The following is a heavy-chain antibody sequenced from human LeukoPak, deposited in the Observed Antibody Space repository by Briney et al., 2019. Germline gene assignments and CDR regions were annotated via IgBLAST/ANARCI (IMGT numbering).Heavy chain of an antibody. CDR3: ARFWWDAFDI. D-gene: IGHD2-15*01. CDR1: GGSIRSFY. J-gene: IGHJ3*02. CDR2: IFYSGST. V-gene: IGHV4-59*08. Sequence: SETLSLTCTVSGGSIRSFYWSWIRQPPGKGLEWIGYIFYSGSTTYNPSLKSRVTISVDTSKNQFSLKLSSVTAADTAVYYCARFWWDAFDIWGQGTMVTVSS.